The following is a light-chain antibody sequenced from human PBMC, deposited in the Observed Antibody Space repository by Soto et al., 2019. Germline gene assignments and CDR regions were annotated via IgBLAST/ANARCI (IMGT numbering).Light chain of an antibody. Sequence: DIQMTQSPSSLSASVGDRVTITCRASQGISNYLAWYQQKPGKVPKLLIYAASTLQSGVPSRFSRSGTGTEFTLTISRPQPEDVATYDFQKYNSAPYTFGQGTKLEIK. CDR2: AAS. J-gene: IGKJ2*01. CDR1: QGISNY. V-gene: IGKV1-27*01. CDR3: QKYNSAPYT.